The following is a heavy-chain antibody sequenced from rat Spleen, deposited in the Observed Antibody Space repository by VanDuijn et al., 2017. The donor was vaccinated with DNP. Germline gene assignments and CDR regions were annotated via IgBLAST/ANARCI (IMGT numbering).Heavy chain of an antibody. Sequence: EVQLVESGGDLVQPGTSLKLSCAASGFTFSDYAMAWVRQAPTKGLEWVASISYDGVHAYYRGSVKGRFTISRDNAKNSLYLQMDSLRSEDTATYYCTSPVPSGHYVMDAWGQGTSVTVSS. CDR2: ISYDGVHA. D-gene: IGHD4-3*01. CDR1: GFTFSDYA. V-gene: IGHV5-20*01. J-gene: IGHJ4*01. CDR3: TSPVPSGHYVMDA.